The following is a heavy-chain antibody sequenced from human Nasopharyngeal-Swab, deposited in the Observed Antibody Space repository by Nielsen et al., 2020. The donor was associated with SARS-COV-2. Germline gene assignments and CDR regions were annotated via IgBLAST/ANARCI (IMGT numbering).Heavy chain of an antibody. V-gene: IGHV3-53*01. D-gene: IGHD3-22*01. J-gene: IGHJ4*02. Sequence: GGSLRLSCAASGFSVSSNYMSWVRQAPGKGLEWVSVIYRGGSTYYADSVKGRFTISRDNSKNTLYFQMNSLRAEDTAVYYCASGSYYYDSSGYYYDGYFDYWGQGTLVTVSS. CDR1: GFSVSSNY. CDR3: ASGSYYYDSSGYYYDGYFDY. CDR2: IYRGGST.